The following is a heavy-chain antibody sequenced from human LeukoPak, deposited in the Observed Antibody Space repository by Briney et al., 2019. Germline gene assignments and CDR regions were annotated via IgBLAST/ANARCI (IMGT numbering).Heavy chain of an antibody. CDR1: GYTYTSYD. D-gene: IGHD3-22*01. CDR2: MNPNSGNT. V-gene: IGHV1-8*01. Sequence: VASVKVSCKASGYTYTSYDINWVRQAPGQGLEWMGWMNPNSGNTGYAQKFQGRGTMNRNTSISTAYMELSSLRSEDTAVYYCARGCRPYYYDSSGPTYYYYMDVWGKGTTVTVSS. CDR3: ARGCRPYYYDSSGPTYYYYMDV. J-gene: IGHJ6*03.